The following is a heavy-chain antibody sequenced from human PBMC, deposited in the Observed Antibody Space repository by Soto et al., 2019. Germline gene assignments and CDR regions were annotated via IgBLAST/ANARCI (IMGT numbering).Heavy chain of an antibody. D-gene: IGHD5-12*01. CDR1: GGSISSGGYY. CDR2: IYYSGST. CDR3: ARTISFGTATDSPPDKWCDL. J-gene: IGHJ5*02. V-gene: IGHV4-31*03. Sequence: SETLSLTCTVSGGSISSGGYYWSWFRQHPGKGLEWIGYIYYSGSTYYNPSLKSRVTISVDTSKNQFSLKLCSVPAADTAVYYCARTISFGTATDSPPDKWCDLWGKGTLVSVSS.